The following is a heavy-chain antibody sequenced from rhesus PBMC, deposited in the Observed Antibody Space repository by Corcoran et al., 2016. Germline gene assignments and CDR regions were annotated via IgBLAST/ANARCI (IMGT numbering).Heavy chain of an antibody. CDR1: GCSISSSNW. J-gene: IGHJ4*01. CDR3: ASVVAAAGPDY. Sequence: QVQLQESGLAVVKPSDTLSLTCAFSGCSISSSNWWSWIPQSPGKGLEMIGGIYGSGGSTEYNPSLKSRLPISKDTSKNQFSLKLSSVTAADTAVYYCASVVAAAGPDYWGQGVLVTVSS. CDR2: IYGSGGST. V-gene: IGHV4-93*01. D-gene: IGHD6-25*01.